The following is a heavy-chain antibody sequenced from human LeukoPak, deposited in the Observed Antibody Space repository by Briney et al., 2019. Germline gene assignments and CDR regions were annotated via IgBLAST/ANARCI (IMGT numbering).Heavy chain of an antibody. CDR2: IYWDDDK. V-gene: IGHV2-5*02. D-gene: IGHD6-6*01. Sequence: SGPTLVKPTQTLTLTCTFSGFSLSTSGVGVGWIRQPPGKALEWLALIYWDDDKRYSPSLKSRLTITKDTSKNQVVLTMTHMDPVDTATYYCAHAKARIAARPRFFDYWGQGTLVTVSS. CDR1: GFSLSTSGVG. CDR3: AHAKARIAARPRFFDY. J-gene: IGHJ4*02.